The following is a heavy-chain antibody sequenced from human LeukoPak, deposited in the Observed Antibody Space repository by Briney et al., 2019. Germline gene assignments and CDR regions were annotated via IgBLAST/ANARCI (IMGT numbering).Heavy chain of an antibody. CDR1: GYTFTSYG. CDR2: ISAYNGNT. D-gene: IGHD3-22*01. CDR3: ARAPTYYYDSSGYSDY. V-gene: IGHV1-18*01. Sequence: ASVKVSCKASGYTFTSYGISWVLQAPGQGLEWMGWISAYNGNTNHAQKLQGRVTMTTDTYTSTAYMELRSLRSDDTAVYYCARAPTYYYDSSGYSDYWGQGTLVTVSS. J-gene: IGHJ4*02.